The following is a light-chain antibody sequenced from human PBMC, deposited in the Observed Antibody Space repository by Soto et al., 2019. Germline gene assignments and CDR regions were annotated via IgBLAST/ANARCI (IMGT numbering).Light chain of an antibody. J-gene: IGLJ1*01. CDR2: EVS. V-gene: IGLV2-14*01. CDR1: SGDIGSYNR. Sequence: QSALTQPASVSGSPGQSITISCTGTSGDIGSYNRVSWYQQHPGKAPKLMIYEVSNRPSGVSNRFSGSKSGNTASLTIAGLQAEDEADYYCSSYTSRNTLDYVFGTGTKVTVL. CDR3: SSYTSRNTLDYV.